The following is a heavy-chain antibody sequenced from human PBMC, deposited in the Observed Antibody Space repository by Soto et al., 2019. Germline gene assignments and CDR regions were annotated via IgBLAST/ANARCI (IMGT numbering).Heavy chain of an antibody. Sequence: QLQVQESGPGLVKTSATLSLRCTVSGTSIGSSTYSWGWLRQPPGKSPEWTGSISYRGTTYYKPSLQSRVTISADSSKNQLSLLLTSVSAADMAVYYCVRLPGIVTAVNFDFLGQGTLVTVSS. CDR3: VRLPGIVTAVNFDF. D-gene: IGHD2-21*02. CDR1: GTSIGSSTYS. V-gene: IGHV4-39*01. CDR2: ISYRGTT. J-gene: IGHJ4*02.